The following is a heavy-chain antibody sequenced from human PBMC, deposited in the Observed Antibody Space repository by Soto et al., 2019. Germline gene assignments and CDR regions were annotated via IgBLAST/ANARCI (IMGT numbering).Heavy chain of an antibody. D-gene: IGHD3-16*01. V-gene: IGHV4-39*01. Sequence: QLQLQESGPGLVKPSETPSLTCTVSGGSISSSSYYWGWIRQPPGKGLEWIGSMYYSGSTYSNPYSTSRVSISVDTSKNQFALTLISVTAADTAVYYCARHGAWGYVSAHQHWGQGTLVTVSS. CDR1: GGSISSSSYY. CDR2: MYYSGST. J-gene: IGHJ1*01. CDR3: ARHGAWGYVSAHQH.